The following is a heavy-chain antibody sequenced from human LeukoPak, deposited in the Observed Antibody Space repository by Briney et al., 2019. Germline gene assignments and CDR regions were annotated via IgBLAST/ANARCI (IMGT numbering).Heavy chain of an antibody. CDR1: GGSISSYY. D-gene: IGHD4-23*01. Sequence: SETLSLTCTVSGGSISSYYWSWIRQPPGKGLEWIGEINHSGSTNYNPSLKSRVTISVDTSKNQFSLKLSSVTAADTAVYYCARGSYGGKQAFPIWGQGTMVTVSS. V-gene: IGHV4-34*01. CDR2: INHSGST. CDR3: ARGSYGGKQAFPI. J-gene: IGHJ3*02.